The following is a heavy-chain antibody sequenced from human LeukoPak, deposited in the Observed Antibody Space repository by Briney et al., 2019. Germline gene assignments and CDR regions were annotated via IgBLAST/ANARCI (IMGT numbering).Heavy chain of an antibody. V-gene: IGHV4-34*01. CDR2: INHSGST. J-gene: IGHJ5*02. CDR1: GGSFSGYY. CDR3: ERGRMTTVTPNWFDP. D-gene: IGHD4-17*01. Sequence: SETLSLTCAVYGGSFSGYYWSWIRQPPGKGLEWIGEINHSGSTNYNPSLKSRVTISVDTSKNQFSLKLSSVTAADTAVYYCERGRMTTVTPNWFDPWGQGTLVTVSS.